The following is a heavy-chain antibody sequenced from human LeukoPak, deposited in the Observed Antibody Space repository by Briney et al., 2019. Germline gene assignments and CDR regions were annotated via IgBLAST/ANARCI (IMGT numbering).Heavy chain of an antibody. CDR2: IRSKAYGCTT. D-gene: IGHD2-2*01. CDR3: TRMTCSSTSCYQDAFDI. V-gene: IGHV3-49*04. J-gene: IGHJ3*02. Sequence: GGSLRLSCTASGFTFGDYAMSWVRQAPGKGLEWVGFIRSKAYGCTTEYAASVKGRFTISRDDSKSIAYLQMNSLKTEDTAVYYCTRMTCSSTSCYQDAFDIWGQGTMVTVSS. CDR1: GFTFGDYA.